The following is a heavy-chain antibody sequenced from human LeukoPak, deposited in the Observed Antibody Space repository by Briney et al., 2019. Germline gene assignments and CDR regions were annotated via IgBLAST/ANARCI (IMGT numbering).Heavy chain of an antibody. Sequence: PRGSLRLSCAASGFTFSSYWMSWVRQAPGKGLEWVANIKQDGSEKYYVDSVKGRFTISRDNAKNSLYLQMNSLRAEDTAVYYCARDRDDYVWGSYRYYGYYYYGMDVWGQGTTVTVSS. CDR3: ARDRDDYVWGSYRYYGYYYYGMDV. CDR1: GFTFSSYW. V-gene: IGHV3-7*01. D-gene: IGHD3-16*02. CDR2: IKQDGSEK. J-gene: IGHJ6*02.